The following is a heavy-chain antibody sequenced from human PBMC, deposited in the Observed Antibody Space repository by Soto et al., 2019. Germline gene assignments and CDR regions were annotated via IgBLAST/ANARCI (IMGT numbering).Heavy chain of an antibody. CDR2: IRNKANSYTT. Sequence: EVQLVESGGGLVQPGGSQRLSCAASGFTFSDHYMDWVRQAPGKGLEWVVRIRNKANSYTTDYAASVKGRFTISRDDSKDSLDLQMNSLKTEDTAIYYCARDSGKGAYFDYWGHGTLATVSS. CDR3: ARDSGKGAYFDY. V-gene: IGHV3-72*01. CDR1: GFTFSDHY. J-gene: IGHJ4*01. D-gene: IGHD1-26*01.